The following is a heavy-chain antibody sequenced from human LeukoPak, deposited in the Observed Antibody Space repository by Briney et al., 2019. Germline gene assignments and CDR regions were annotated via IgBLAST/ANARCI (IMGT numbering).Heavy chain of an antibody. CDR2: MNPNSGNA. D-gene: IGHD1-26*01. V-gene: IGHV1-8*02. CDR1: GYTFTSYD. J-gene: IGHJ4*02. CDR3: ARALYSGSFVNFDY. Sequence: ASVKVSCKASGYTFTSYDINWVRQATGQGLEWMGWMNPNSGNAGYAQKFQGRVTMTRDTSTSTVYMELSSLRSEDTAVYYCARALYSGSFVNFDYWGQGTLVTVSS.